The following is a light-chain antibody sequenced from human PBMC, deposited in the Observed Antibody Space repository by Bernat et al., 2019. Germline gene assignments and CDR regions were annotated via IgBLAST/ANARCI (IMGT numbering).Light chain of an antibody. Sequence: EIVLTQSPGTLSLSPGERATLSCRASQSVSSSDLAWFQQKPDQAPRLLIYGASSRAAGIPDRFSGSGSGTDFTLTISRLEPEDFAVYYCQQYGSSLYTFGQGTKLEIK. J-gene: IGKJ2*01. CDR2: GAS. CDR1: QSVSSSD. V-gene: IGKV3-20*01. CDR3: QQYGSSLYT.